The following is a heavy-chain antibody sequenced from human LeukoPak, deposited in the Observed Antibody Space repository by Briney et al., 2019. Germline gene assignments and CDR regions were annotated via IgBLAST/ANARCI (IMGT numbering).Heavy chain of an antibody. Sequence: GGSLRLSCAVSGFTFSDYWMHWVRQAPGKGLVWVSRIKTDITSTDYADSVKGRFTISRDNAKNTLYLQMDSLRADDTAVYYCTTIRPDYWGRGTLVTVSS. CDR2: IKTDITST. CDR1: GFTFSDYW. CDR3: TTIRPDY. V-gene: IGHV3-74*01. J-gene: IGHJ4*02. D-gene: IGHD1-14*01.